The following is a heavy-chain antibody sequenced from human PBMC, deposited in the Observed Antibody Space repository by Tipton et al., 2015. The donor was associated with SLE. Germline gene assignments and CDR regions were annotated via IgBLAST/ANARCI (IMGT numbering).Heavy chain of an antibody. CDR3: ARDYPAGLGYCSSTSSRNCYYGMDV. D-gene: IGHD2-2*01. CDR2: ISAYNGNT. CDR1: GYTFTSYG. J-gene: IGHJ6*02. V-gene: IGHV1-18*01. Sequence: QLVQSGAEVKKPGASVKVSCKASGYTFTSYGISWVRQAHGQGLEWMGWISAYNGNTNYAQKLQGRVTMTTDTSTSTAYMELRSLRSDATAVYYCARDYPAGLGYCSSTSSRNCYYGMDVWGQGTTVTVSS.